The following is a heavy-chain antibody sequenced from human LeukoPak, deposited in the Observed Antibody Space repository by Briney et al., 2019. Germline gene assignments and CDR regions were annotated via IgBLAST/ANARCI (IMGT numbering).Heavy chain of an antibody. CDR3: ARTTSFTASGYDH. Sequence: ASVKVSCKASGYTFTNYHINWVRQATGQGLEWMGWMNPNNGDSGYAQKFQGRVTITRDTSISTSYMELRSLRSDDTAVYFCARTTSFTASGYDHWPQGTLVTVSS. V-gene: IGHV1-8*03. CDR1: GYTFTNYH. D-gene: IGHD6-25*01. CDR2: MNPNNGDS. J-gene: IGHJ4*02.